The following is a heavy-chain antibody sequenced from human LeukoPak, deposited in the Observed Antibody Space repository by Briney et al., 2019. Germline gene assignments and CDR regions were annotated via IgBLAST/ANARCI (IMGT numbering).Heavy chain of an antibody. J-gene: IGHJ3*02. D-gene: IGHD2-21*02. V-gene: IGHV3-30-3*01. CDR2: ISYDGSNK. CDR3: AREGVVVTALYAFDI. Sequence: GGSLRLSCAASGFTFSSYAMHWVRQAPGKGLEWVAVISYDGSNKYYADSVKGRFTISRDNPKNTLYLQMNSLRAEDTAVYYCAREGVVVTALYAFDIWGQGTMVTVSS. CDR1: GFTFSSYA.